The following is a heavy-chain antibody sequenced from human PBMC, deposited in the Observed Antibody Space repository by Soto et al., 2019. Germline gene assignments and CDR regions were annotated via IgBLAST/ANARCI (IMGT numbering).Heavy chain of an antibody. CDR1: GYPLTSYG. J-gene: IGHJ5*02. CDR2: MNAANGDT. CDR3: LRRHVSATGIDWFDP. V-gene: IGHV1-3*01. D-gene: IGHD6-13*01. Sequence: ASVKVYSKASGYPLTSYGIHLEPQAPGQRLERMGWMNAANGDTKYSPKFQGRVTITRDTSASTAYMDLSSLRSEDTAVYYCLRRHVSATGIDWFDPWGQGTLFTGSS.